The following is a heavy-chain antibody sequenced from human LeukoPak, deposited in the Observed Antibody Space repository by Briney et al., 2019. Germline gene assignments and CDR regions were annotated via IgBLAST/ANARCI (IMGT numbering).Heavy chain of an antibody. CDR2: ISGSGGST. D-gene: IGHD6-19*01. CDR1: XFTXSXCA. Sequence: GSXXLXCXAXXFTXSXCAMSWVRQAPGKGLEWVSAISGSGGSTYYADSVKGRFTISRDNSKNTLYLQMNSLRAEDTAVYYCAKDFAVAGYHYWGQGTLVTVSS. J-gene: IGHJ4*02. CDR3: AKDFAVAGYHY. V-gene: IGHV3-23*01.